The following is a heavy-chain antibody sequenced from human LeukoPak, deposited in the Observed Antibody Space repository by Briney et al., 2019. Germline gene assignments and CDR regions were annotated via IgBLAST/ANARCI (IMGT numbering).Heavy chain of an antibody. V-gene: IGHV1-69*05. CDR2: IIPIFGTA. D-gene: IGHD3-10*01. CDR3: ARDGGLWFGGDYYYYMXV. CDR1: GGTFSSYA. Sequence: SVKVSCKASGGTFSSYAISWVRQAPGQGLEWMGRIIPIFGTANYAQKFQGRATITTDESTSTAYMELSSLRSEDTAVYYCARDGGLWFGGDYYYYMXVWGKGTTVT. J-gene: IGHJ6*03.